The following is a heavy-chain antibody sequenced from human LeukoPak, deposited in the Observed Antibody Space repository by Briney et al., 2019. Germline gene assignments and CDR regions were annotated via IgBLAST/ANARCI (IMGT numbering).Heavy chain of an antibody. CDR2: IYHSGST. D-gene: IGHD2-2*01. V-gene: IGHV4-4*02. CDR3: ARHVRGYCSSTSCQGVDY. J-gene: IGHJ4*02. Sequence: PSGTLSLTCAVSGGSISSSNWWSWVRQPPGKGLEWIGEIYHSGSTNYNPSLKSRVTISVDKSKNQFSLKLSSVTAADTAVYYCARHVRGYCSSTSCQGVDYWGQGTLVTVSS. CDR1: GGSISSSNW.